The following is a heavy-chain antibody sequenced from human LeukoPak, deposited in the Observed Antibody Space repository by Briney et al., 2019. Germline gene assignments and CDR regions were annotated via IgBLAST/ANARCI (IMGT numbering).Heavy chain of an antibody. Sequence: ASVKVSCKACGYTFTSYGISWVRQAPGQGLEWMGWISAYNGNTNYAQKLQGRVTMTTDTSTSTAYMELRSLRSDDTAVYYCARDLIVVVPAAILMDPPPQTNFDYWGQGTLVTVSS. V-gene: IGHV1-18*01. J-gene: IGHJ4*02. CDR3: ARDLIVVVPAAILMDPPPQTNFDY. CDR1: GYTFTSYG. D-gene: IGHD2-2*02. CDR2: ISAYNGNT.